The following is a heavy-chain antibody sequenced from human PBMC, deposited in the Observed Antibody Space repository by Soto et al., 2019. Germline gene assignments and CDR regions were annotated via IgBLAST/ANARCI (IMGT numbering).Heavy chain of an antibody. J-gene: IGHJ5*02. CDR3: AREGPIRAFAP. Sequence: PSETLSLTCTVSGGSISSYYWSWIRQPPGKGLEWIGYIYYSGSTNYNPSLKSRVTISVDTSKNQFSLKLSSVTAADTAVYYCAREGPIRAFAPWGQGTLVTVSS. CDR2: IYYSGST. CDR1: GGSISSYY. V-gene: IGHV4-59*01.